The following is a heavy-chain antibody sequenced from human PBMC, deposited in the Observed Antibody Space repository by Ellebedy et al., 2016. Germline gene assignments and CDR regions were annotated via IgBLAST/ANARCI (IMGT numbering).Heavy chain of an antibody. J-gene: IGHJ4*02. D-gene: IGHD1-26*01. Sequence: GESLKISXAASGFTFSSYAMSWVRQAPGKGLEWVSAISGSGGSTYYADSVKGRFTISRDNAKNSLYLQMNSLRAEDTAVYYCARAADPFIWGSYTTWTNDYWGQGTLVTVSS. V-gene: IGHV3-23*01. CDR1: GFTFSSYA. CDR3: ARAADPFIWGSYTTWTNDY. CDR2: ISGSGGST.